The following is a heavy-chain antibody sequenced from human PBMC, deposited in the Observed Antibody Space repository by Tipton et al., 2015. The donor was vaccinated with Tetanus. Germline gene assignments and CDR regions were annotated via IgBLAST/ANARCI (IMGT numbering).Heavy chain of an antibody. J-gene: IGHJ5*02. Sequence: AVSGFTFSKKAMAWVRQAPGRGLMWVSRISGDGSSTSYAASVKGRFTISRDNAKNTVYLQMNSLRAEDTAVYYCARAQVVAGAGGFDPWGQGTRVTVSS. V-gene: IGHV3-74*01. CDR2: ISGDGSST. CDR1: GFTFSKKA. CDR3: ARAQVVAGAGGFDP. D-gene: IGHD6-19*01.